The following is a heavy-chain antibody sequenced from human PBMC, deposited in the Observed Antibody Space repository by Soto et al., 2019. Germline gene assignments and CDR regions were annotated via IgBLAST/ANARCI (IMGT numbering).Heavy chain of an antibody. J-gene: IGHJ5*01. CDR2: IDSAGDA. D-gene: IGHD3-10*01. CDR3: ARGGIRGFRWNWFDS. CDR1: GFTFSSHD. Sequence: EVQLVESGGGLVQPGGSLRLSCAASGFTFSSHDMHWVRQVTGKGLEWVSGIDSAGDAKYPASVKGRFTISRENAKNSLHLQRNSLRAGDTAVYYCARGGIRGFRWNWFDSWGQGTLVTVSS. V-gene: IGHV3-13*01.